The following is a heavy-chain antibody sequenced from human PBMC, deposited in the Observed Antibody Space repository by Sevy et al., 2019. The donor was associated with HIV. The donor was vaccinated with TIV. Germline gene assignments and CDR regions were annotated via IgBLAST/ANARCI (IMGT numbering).Heavy chain of an antibody. J-gene: IGHJ4*02. CDR2: ISYDGSNK. V-gene: IGHV3-30-3*01. D-gene: IGHD1-26*01. Sequence: GGSLRLSCAASGFTFSSYAMHWVRQAPGKGLEWVAVISYDGSNKYYADSVKGRFTISRDNSKNTLYLQMNSLRAEDTAVYYCARGQVGADLGYWGQGTLVTVSS. CDR1: GFTFSSYA. CDR3: ARGQVGADLGY.